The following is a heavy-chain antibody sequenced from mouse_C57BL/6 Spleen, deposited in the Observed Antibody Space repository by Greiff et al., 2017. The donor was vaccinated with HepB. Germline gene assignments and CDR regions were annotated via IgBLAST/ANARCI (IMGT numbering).Heavy chain of an antibody. V-gene: IGHV5-4*01. D-gene: IGHD2-1*01. CDR1: GFTFSSYA. Sequence: EVQLVESGGGLVKPGGSLKLSCAASGFTFSSYAMSWVRQTPEKRLEWVATISDGGSYTYYPDNVKGRFTISRDNAKNNLYLQMSHLKSEDTAMYYCARDLYGNYGAMDYWGQGTSVTVSS. CDR3: ARDLYGNYGAMDY. J-gene: IGHJ4*01. CDR2: ISDGGSYT.